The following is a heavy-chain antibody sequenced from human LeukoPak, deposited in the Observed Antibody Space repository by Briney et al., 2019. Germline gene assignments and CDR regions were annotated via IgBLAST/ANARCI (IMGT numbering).Heavy chain of an antibody. CDR3: ARGRQQLPRLDY. J-gene: IGHJ4*02. CDR1: GGSISSSSYY. V-gene: IGHV4-39*07. Sequence: SETLSLTCTVSGGSISSSSYYWGWLRQPPGKGLEGIGSIYYSGSTYYNPSLKSRVTISVDTSKNQFSLKLSSVTAADTAVYYCARGRQQLPRLDYWGQGTLVTVSS. D-gene: IGHD6-13*01. CDR2: IYYSGST.